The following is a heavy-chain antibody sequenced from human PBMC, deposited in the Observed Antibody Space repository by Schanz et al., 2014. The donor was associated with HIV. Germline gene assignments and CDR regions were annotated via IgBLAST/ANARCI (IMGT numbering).Heavy chain of an antibody. CDR2: ISWNSGSI. CDR1: GFTFSSYA. Sequence: VQLVESGGGVVQPGRSLRLSCAASGFTFSSYAMHWVRQAPGKGLEWVSGISWNSGSIGYADSVKGRFTISRDNSKNTLYLQMNSLRAEDTAVYYCARGSGPYYYYYGMDVWGQGTTVTVSS. V-gene: IGHV3-9*01. D-gene: IGHD3-10*01. J-gene: IGHJ6*02. CDR3: ARGSGPYYYYYGMDV.